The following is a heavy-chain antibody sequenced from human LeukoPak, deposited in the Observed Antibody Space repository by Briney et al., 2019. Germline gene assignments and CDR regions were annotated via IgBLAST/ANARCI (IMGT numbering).Heavy chain of an antibody. V-gene: IGHV3-74*01. Sequence: GGSLRLSCAASGLTFSSYWMHWVRQAPGKGLGWVSRINSDGSSTSYADSVKGRFTISRDNAKNTLYLQMNSLRAEDTAVYYCARDLYYYGSGSYSGRRIWGQGTLVTVSS. D-gene: IGHD3-10*01. CDR2: INSDGSST. CDR3: ARDLYYYGSGSYSGRRI. CDR1: GLTFSSYW. J-gene: IGHJ4*02.